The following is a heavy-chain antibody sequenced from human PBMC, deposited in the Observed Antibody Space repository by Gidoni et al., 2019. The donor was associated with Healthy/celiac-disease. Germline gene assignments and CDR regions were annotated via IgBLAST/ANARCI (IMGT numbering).Heavy chain of an antibody. Sequence: EVQLLESGGGLVQPGGSLRLSCAASGFTFSSYAMSWVRQAPGKGLEWVSAISGSGGSTYYADSVKGRFTISRDNSKNTLYLQMNSLRAEDTAVYYCAKDYYGSGSYPHPFDYWGQGTLVTVSS. CDR3: AKDYYGSGSYPHPFDY. J-gene: IGHJ4*02. CDR1: GFTFSSYA. CDR2: ISGSGGST. V-gene: IGHV3-23*01. D-gene: IGHD3-10*01.